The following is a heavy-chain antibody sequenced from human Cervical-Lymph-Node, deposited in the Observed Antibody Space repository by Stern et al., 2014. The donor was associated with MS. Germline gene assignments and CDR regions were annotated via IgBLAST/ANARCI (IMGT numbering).Heavy chain of an antibody. CDR1: GGSISSSSYY. D-gene: IGHD3-22*01. J-gene: IGHJ5*02. V-gene: IGHV4-39*02. CDR3: ARWAYSSGWYNWFDP. Sequence: QLQLQESGPGLVKPSETLSLTCTVSGGSISSSSYYWGWIRQPPGKGLEWIGSIYYSGSTYYNPSLKSRVTISVDTSKYHVSLKLSSVTAADTAVYYCARWAYSSGWYNWFDPWGQGTLVTVSS. CDR2: IYYSGST.